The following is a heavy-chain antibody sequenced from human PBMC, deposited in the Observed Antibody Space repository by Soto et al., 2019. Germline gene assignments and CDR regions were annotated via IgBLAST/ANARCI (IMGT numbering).Heavy chain of an antibody. CDR2: IYYSGST. Sequence: SETLSLTCTVSGGSISSSSYYWGWIRQPPGKGLEWIGSIYYSGSTYYNPSLKSRVTISVDTSKNQFSLKLSSVTAADTAVYYCARRGYCSGGSCYGPAFDIWGQGTMVTVSS. J-gene: IGHJ3*02. D-gene: IGHD2-15*01. CDR1: GGSISSSSYY. V-gene: IGHV4-39*01. CDR3: ARRGYCSGGSCYGPAFDI.